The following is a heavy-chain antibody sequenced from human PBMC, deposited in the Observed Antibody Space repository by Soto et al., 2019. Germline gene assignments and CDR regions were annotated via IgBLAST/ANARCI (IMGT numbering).Heavy chain of an antibody. D-gene: IGHD5-18*01. CDR2: INHSGST. J-gene: IGHJ5*02. V-gene: IGHV4-34*01. CDR3: ARGQGGGNVDTAMVTTSRGPNWFDP. Sequence: SETLSLTCAVYGGSFSGYYWSWIRQPPGKGLEWIGEINHSGSTNYNPSLKSRVTIAVDTSKNHFSLRLSSVTAADTVVYYCARGQGGGNVDTAMVTTSRGPNWFDPWGQGTLVTVSS. CDR1: GGSFSGYY.